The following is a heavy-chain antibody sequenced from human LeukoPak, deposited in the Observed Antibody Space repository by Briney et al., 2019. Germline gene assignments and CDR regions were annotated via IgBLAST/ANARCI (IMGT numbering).Heavy chain of an antibody. CDR1: GGSFSGYY. J-gene: IGHJ4*02. D-gene: IGHD3/OR15-3a*01. Sequence: SETLSLTCAVYGGSFSGYYWSWIRQPPGKGLEWIGEINHSGSTNYNPSLKSRVTISVDTSKNQFSLKLSSVTAADTAVYYCAREDWVSPGTFDYWGQGTLVTVSS. CDR3: AREDWVSPGTFDY. V-gene: IGHV4-34*01. CDR2: INHSGST.